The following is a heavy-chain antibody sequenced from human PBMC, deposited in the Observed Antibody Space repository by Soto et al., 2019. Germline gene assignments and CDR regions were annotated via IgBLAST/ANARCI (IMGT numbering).Heavy chain of an antibody. CDR2: ISYDGSNK. CDR1: GFTFSSYG. CDR3: AKVDIPYYYYGMGV. Sequence: QVQLVESGGGVVQPGRSLRLSCAASGFTFSSYGMHWVRQAPGKGLEWVAVISYDGSNKYYADSVKGRFTISRDNSKNTLYLQMNSLRAEDTAVYYCAKVDIPYYYYGMGVWGQGTTVTVSS. J-gene: IGHJ6*02. D-gene: IGHD2-15*01. V-gene: IGHV3-30*18.